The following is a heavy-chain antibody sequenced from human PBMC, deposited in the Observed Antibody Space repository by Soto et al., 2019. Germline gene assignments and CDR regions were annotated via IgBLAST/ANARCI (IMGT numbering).Heavy chain of an antibody. J-gene: IGHJ6*03. CDR3: ARGPAVSYYYYYVDV. V-gene: IGHV4-34*01. CDR1: GGSFSGYY. Sequence: SETLSLTCAVYGGSFSGYYWSWIRQPPGKGLEWIGEINHSGSTNYNPSLKSRVTISVDTSKNQFSLKLSSVTAADTAVYYCARGPAVSYYYYYVDVWGKGTTVTVSS. CDR2: INHSGST.